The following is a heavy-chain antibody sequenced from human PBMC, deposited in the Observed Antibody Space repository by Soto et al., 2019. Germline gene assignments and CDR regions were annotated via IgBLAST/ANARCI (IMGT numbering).Heavy chain of an antibody. J-gene: IGHJ3*02. CDR3: ASRTYGDYVKDAFDI. Sequence: QVQLVQSGAEVKKPGSSVKVSCKASGGTFSSYTISWVRQAPGQGLEWMGRIIPILGIANYAQKFQGRVTINAEKSTSTAYMELSSLRSEDTAVYYCASRTYGDYVKDAFDIWGQGTMVTVSS. D-gene: IGHD4-17*01. CDR2: IIPILGIA. CDR1: GGTFSSYT. V-gene: IGHV1-69*02.